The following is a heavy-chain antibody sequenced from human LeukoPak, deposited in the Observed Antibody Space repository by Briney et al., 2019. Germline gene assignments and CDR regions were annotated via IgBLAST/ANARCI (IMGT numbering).Heavy chain of an antibody. D-gene: IGHD6-13*01. CDR1: GFTFSSFG. Sequence: GGSLRLSWAASGFTFSSFGIYWFRQAPGKGLEWVAVIWYDGSNKYYADSVKGRFTISRDNSQNTLYLQMNSLRAEDTAVYYCARLGSSWSFDYWGQGTLVTVSS. CDR3: ARLGSSWSFDY. J-gene: IGHJ4*02. V-gene: IGHV3-33*01. CDR2: IWYDGSNK.